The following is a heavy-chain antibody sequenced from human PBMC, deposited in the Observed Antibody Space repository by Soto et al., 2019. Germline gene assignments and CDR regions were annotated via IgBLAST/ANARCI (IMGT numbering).Heavy chain of an antibody. CDR1: GYTFTGNY. CDR3: VRGGVVDVLTPTRIVFDY. CDR2: INPRDGDT. Sequence: QVQLVQSGAEVKKPGPSVKVSCKVSGYTFTGNYMHWMRQAPGQGPEWMGWINPRDGDTNYAQKFQGRVTITRDTSISTAYMDLSRLTSDDTAIYFCVRGGVVDVLTPTRIVFDYWGQGTLLTVSS. J-gene: IGHJ4*02. D-gene: IGHD3-10*01. V-gene: IGHV1-2*02.